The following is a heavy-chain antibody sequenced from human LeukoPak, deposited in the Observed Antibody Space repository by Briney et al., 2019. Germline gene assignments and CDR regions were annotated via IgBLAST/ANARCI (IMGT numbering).Heavy chain of an antibody. Sequence: GGSLRLSCAASGFTFSSYSMNWVRQAPGKGLEWVSYISGTSRTIYYADSVKGRFTISRDNAKNSLSLQMNSLGDEDTAVYYCARADRSGTYNFDYWGQGTLVTVYS. V-gene: IGHV3-48*02. CDR1: GFTFSSYS. CDR3: ARADRSGTYNFDY. D-gene: IGHD1-26*01. J-gene: IGHJ4*02. CDR2: ISGTSRTI.